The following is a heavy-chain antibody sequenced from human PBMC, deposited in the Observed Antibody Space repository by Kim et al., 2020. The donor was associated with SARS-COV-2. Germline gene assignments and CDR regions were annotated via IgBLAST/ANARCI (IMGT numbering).Heavy chain of an antibody. CDR2: IRSKANSYAT. CDR1: GLTFSSSA. Sequence: GGSLRLSCAASGLTFSSSAMHWVRQASGQGLEWVGRIRSKANSYATAYAASVKGRFTISRDDSKSTTYLQMNSLKTEDTAVYYCTSVPGTTLAFWGAFGIWGQGTMVTVSS. V-gene: IGHV3-73*01. CDR3: TSVPGTTLAFWGAFGI. D-gene: IGHD1-7*01. J-gene: IGHJ3*02.